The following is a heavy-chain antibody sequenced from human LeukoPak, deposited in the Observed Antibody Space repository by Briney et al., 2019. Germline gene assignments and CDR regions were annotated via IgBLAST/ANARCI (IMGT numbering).Heavy chain of an antibody. CDR1: GGSISIYY. D-gene: IGHD3-22*01. J-gene: IGHJ4*02. CDR3: ARLDRSRYYFDY. Sequence: SETLSLTCSVSGGSISIYYWSWIRQPPGEGLEWIGYIYYSGSTSYNPSLKSRVTISVDTSKNQFSLKLSSVTAADTAVYYCARLDRSRYYFDYWGQGTLVTVSS. V-gene: IGHV4-59*08. CDR2: IYYSGST.